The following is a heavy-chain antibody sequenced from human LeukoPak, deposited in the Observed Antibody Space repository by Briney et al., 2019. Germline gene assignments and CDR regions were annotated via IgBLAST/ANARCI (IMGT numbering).Heavy chain of an antibody. CDR1: GFTFRSYE. J-gene: IGHJ3*02. V-gene: IGHV3-48*03. D-gene: IGHD2-8*01. CDR2: ISSSGSTV. Sequence: GGSLRLSCAASGFTFRSYEMNWVRQAPGKGLEWVSYISSSGSTVYYADSVKGRFTISRDNAKNSLYLQMNSLRAEDTAVYYCARRNDDAFDIWGQGTMVTVSS. CDR3: ARRNDDAFDI.